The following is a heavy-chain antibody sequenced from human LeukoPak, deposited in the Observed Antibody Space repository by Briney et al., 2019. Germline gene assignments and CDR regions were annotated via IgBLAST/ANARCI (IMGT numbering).Heavy chain of an antibody. D-gene: IGHD2-15*01. CDR3: ARGSVSTPPPFDY. V-gene: IGHV3-30-3*01. CDR1: GFTFSSYA. CDR2: ISYDGSSK. Sequence: GGSLRLSCAASGFTFSSYAIHWVRQAPGKGLDWVALISYDGSSKYYADSVKGRFTISRDSSTLYLQMNSLRTEDTAVYYCARGSVSTPPPFDYWGQGTLVTVSS. J-gene: IGHJ4*02.